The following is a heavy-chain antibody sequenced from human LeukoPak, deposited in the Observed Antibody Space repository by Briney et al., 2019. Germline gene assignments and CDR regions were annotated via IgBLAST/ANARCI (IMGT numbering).Heavy chain of an antibody. CDR1: GFTFNNAW. D-gene: IGHD3-10*01. V-gene: IGHV3-15*01. Sequence: GGSLRLSCAGSGFTFNNAWMTWVRQAPGKGLEWVGRIKSKTDGGTTDYAAPVKDRFTISRDDSKSTPYLQMNSLQTEDTGVYYCTTELVWFGVLAHWGQGTLVTVSS. J-gene: IGHJ4*02. CDR3: TTELVWFGVLAH. CDR2: IKSKTDGGTT.